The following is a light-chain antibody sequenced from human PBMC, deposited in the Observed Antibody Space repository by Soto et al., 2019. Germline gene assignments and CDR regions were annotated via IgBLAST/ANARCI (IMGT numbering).Light chain of an antibody. V-gene: IGKV3-11*01. J-gene: IGKJ5*01. CDR1: QSISSN. Sequence: VVMTQSPATLSVSPGERATLSCRASQSISSNLAWYQQRPGQAPRLLIHYASTRASDIPARFSGSESGTDFTLTISSLEPEDFAVYYCQQRSNWPLTFGQGTRLEIK. CDR2: YAS. CDR3: QQRSNWPLT.